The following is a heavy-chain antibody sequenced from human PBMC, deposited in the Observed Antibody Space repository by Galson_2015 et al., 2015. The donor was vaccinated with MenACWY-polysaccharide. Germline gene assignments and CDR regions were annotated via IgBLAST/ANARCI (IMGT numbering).Heavy chain of an antibody. CDR3: ARDGGYFRFDY. Sequence: SLRLSCAASGFTFSNSWMTWVRQAPGKGLEWVANIKEDGSAKYYVDSVKGRFTISRDNAKNSLYLQMNSLRAEDTALYFCARDGGYFRFDYWGLGTLVTVSS. V-gene: IGHV3-7*01. J-gene: IGHJ4*02. CDR2: IKEDGSAK. CDR1: GFTFSNSW. D-gene: IGHD3-22*01.